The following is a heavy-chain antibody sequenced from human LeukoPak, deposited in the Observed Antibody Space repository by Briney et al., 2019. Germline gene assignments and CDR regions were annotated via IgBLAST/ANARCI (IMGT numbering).Heavy chain of an antibody. CDR2: MSHSGTT. D-gene: IGHD5-18*01. CDR3: ARHYKWIQLWSFFDY. J-gene: IGHJ4*02. Sequence: PSETLSLTCTVSGGTVTTSIYYWGWIRQPPGKGLEWIGSMSHSGTTNYNPSLKSRVTTSVDTSKNQFSLKLSSVTAADTAMYYCARHYKWIQLWSFFDYWGQGILVTVSS. CDR1: GGTVTTSIYY. V-gene: IGHV4-39*01.